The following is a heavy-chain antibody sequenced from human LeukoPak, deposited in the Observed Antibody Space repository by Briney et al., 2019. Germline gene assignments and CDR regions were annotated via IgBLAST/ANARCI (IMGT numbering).Heavy chain of an antibody. J-gene: IGHJ4*02. Sequence: GSLRLSCAASGFTFSSYAMHWVRQAPGKGLEWVAVTSFDGSNKYYADSVKGRFTISRDNSKNTLYLQMNSLRAEDTAVYYCAKVKTPQSKVGRGFDYWGQGTLVTVSS. CDR2: TSFDGSNK. V-gene: IGHV3-30-3*01. D-gene: IGHD2-2*01. CDR1: GFTFSSYA. CDR3: AKVKTPQSKVGRGFDY.